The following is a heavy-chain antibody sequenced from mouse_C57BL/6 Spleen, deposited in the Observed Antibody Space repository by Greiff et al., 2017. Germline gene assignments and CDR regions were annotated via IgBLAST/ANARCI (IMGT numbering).Heavy chain of an antibody. CDR2: IWSGGST. V-gene: IGHV2-2*01. J-gene: IGHJ4*01. CDR3: ATITTVVAMDY. Sequence: VKLMESGPGLVQPSQSLSITCTVSGFSLTSYGVHWVRQSPGKGLGWLGVIWSGGSTDYNAAFISRLSISKDNSKSQVFFKMNSLQADDTAIYYCATITTVVAMDYWGQGTSVTVSS. D-gene: IGHD1-1*01. CDR1: GFSLTSYG.